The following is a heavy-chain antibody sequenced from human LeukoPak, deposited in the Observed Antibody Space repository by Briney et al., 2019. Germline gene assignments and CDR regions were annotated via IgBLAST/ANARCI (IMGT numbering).Heavy chain of an antibody. V-gene: IGHV3-23*01. D-gene: IGHD4-23*01. CDR3: GKDPNGNFIGAFDF. Sequence: GGSLRLSCAASRFAFHNYAMNWIRQAPERGLEWVSSISVDGGDIKYTDSAKGRFTISRDNSKGTLYLQMDSLRVEDTAVYYCGKDPNGNFIGAFDFWGQGTMVTVSS. J-gene: IGHJ3*01. CDR1: RFAFHNYA. CDR2: ISVDGGDI.